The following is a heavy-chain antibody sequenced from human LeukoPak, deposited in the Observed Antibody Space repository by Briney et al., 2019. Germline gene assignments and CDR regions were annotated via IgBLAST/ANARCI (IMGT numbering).Heavy chain of an antibody. J-gene: IGHJ4*02. CDR3: ARGHTIFGVVIRSFDY. Sequence: ASVKVSCKASGYTFASYDINWVRQATGQGLEWMGWMNPNSGNTGYAQKFQGRVTMTRNTSISTAYMELSSLRSEDTAVYYCARGHTIFGVVIRSFDYWGQGTLVTASS. CDR2: MNPNSGNT. D-gene: IGHD3-3*01. V-gene: IGHV1-8*01. CDR1: GYTFASYD.